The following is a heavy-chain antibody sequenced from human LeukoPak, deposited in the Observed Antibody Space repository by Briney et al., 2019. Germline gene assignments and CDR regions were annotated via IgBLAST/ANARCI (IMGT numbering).Heavy chain of an antibody. J-gene: IGHJ4*02. CDR1: GFTFNTNA. D-gene: IGHD5-12*01. V-gene: IGHV3-23*01. CDR2: ISGRTGGT. Sequence: GGSLRLSCAASGFTFNTNAMSWVRQAPGKGLEWVSAISGRTGGTYYADSVKGRFTISRDNSKSTLYLQMDSLRAEDTAVYYCAKCGNSGCHLIDYWGQGTLVTVSS. CDR3: AKCGNSGCHLIDY.